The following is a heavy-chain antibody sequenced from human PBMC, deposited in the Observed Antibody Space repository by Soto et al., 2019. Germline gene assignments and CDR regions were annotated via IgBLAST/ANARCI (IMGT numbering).Heavy chain of an antibody. J-gene: IGHJ4*02. Sequence: GGSLRLSCAASGFTFNNYAMNWVRQAPEKGLERVATISATGGSTYYADTVKGRFTISRDNSKNTLYLQMNGLRVEDTAVYYCAKDRLAGNFGYWGQGSQVTVSS. V-gene: IGHV3-23*01. CDR1: GFTFNNYA. CDR3: AKDRLAGNFGY. CDR2: ISATGGST.